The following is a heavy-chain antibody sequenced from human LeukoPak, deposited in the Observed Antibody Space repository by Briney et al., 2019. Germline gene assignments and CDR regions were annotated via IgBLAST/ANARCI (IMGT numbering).Heavy chain of an antibody. Sequence: ASVKVSCKASGYTFTSYGISWVRQAPGQGLEWMGWISAYNGNTNYAQKLQGRVTMTTDTSTSTAYMELRSLRSEDTAVYYCARAVYYYDSSGYYPLYFDYWGQGTLVTVSS. D-gene: IGHD3-22*01. CDR1: GYTFTSYG. J-gene: IGHJ4*02. CDR3: ARAVYYYDSSGYYPLYFDY. CDR2: ISAYNGNT. V-gene: IGHV1-18*01.